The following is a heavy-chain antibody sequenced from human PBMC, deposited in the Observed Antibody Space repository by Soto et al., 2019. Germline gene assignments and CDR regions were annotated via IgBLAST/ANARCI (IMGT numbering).Heavy chain of an antibody. V-gene: IGHV1-69*13. J-gene: IGHJ3*02. CDR3: AREFFEVAGTGPRAFDI. CDR2: IIPIFGTA. CDR1: GGTFSSYA. D-gene: IGHD6-19*01. Sequence: SSVKVSCKASGGTFSSYAISWVRQAPGQGLEWMGGIIPIFGTANYAQKFQGRVTITADESTSTAYMELSSLRSEDTAVYYCAREFFEVAGTGPRAFDIGGQGTMVTVS.